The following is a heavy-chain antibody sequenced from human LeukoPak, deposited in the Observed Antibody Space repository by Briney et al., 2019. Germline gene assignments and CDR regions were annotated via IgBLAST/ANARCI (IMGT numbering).Heavy chain of an antibody. Sequence: SETLSLTCTVSGGSISSSSYYWGWIRQPPGKGLEWTGSIYYSGSTYYNPSLKSRVTISVDTSKNQFSLKLSSVTAADTAVYYCARGEAAAAADWYFDLWGRGTLVTVSS. CDR2: IYYSGST. CDR1: GGSISSSSYY. J-gene: IGHJ2*01. CDR3: ARGEAAAAADWYFDL. V-gene: IGHV4-39*07. D-gene: IGHD6-13*01.